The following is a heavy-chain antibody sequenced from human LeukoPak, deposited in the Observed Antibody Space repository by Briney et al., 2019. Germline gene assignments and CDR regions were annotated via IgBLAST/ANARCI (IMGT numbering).Heavy chain of an antibody. CDR1: GLTFSSYG. CDR2: IWYDGSNK. J-gene: IGHJ4*02. Sequence: GGSLRLSCAASGLTFSSYGMHWVGQAPGKGLGWVAVIWYDGSNKYYADSVKGRFTISRDNSKNTLYLQMNSLRAEDTAVYYCASDYCSSTSCIGYWGQGTLVTVSS. D-gene: IGHD2-2*01. V-gene: IGHV3-33*01. CDR3: ASDYCSSTSCIGY.